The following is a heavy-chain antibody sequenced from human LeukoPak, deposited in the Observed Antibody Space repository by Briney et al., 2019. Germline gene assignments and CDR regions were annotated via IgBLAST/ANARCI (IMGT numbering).Heavy chain of an antibody. CDR3: ASRVVVKSYYYGMDV. D-gene: IGHD3-22*01. J-gene: IGHJ6*02. V-gene: IGHV1-8*01. CDR1: GYTFTSYD. CDR2: MNPNSGNT. Sequence: ASVKVSCKASGYTFTSYDINWVRQATGQGLEWMGWMNPNSGNTGYAQKFQGRVTMTRNTSISTAYMELSSLRSEDTAVYYCASRVVVKSYYYGMDVWGQGTTVTVSS.